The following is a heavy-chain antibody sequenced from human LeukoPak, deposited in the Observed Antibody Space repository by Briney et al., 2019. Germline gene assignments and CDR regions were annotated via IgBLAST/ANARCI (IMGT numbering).Heavy chain of an antibody. J-gene: IGHJ6*02. V-gene: IGHV3-7*01. CDR3: AREARGETILSDDYYYYYGMDV. Sequence: GGSLRLSCAASGFTFSSYWMGWVRQAPGKGLEWVANIKQDGSEKYYVDSVKGRFTISRDNAKNSLYLQMNSLRAEDTAVYYCAREARGETILSDDYYYYYGMDVWGQGTTVTVSS. D-gene: IGHD2/OR15-2a*01. CDR2: IKQDGSEK. CDR1: GFTFSSYW.